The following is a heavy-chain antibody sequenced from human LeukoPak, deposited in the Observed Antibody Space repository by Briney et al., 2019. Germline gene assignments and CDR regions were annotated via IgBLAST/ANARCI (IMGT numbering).Heavy chain of an antibody. Sequence: GGSLRLSCAASGFTFSSYAMSWVRQAPGKGLEWVSAISGSGGSTYYADSVKGRFTISRDNSKNTLYLHMNSLRAEDTAVYYCAKALDSSSSPFDYWGQGTLVTVSS. V-gene: IGHV3-23*01. J-gene: IGHJ4*02. CDR1: GFTFSSYA. D-gene: IGHD6-13*01. CDR2: ISGSGGST. CDR3: AKALDSSSSPFDY.